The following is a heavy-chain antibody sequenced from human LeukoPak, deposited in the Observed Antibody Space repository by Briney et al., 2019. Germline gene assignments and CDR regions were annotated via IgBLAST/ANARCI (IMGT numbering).Heavy chain of an antibody. V-gene: IGHV4-59*08. CDR1: GGSISRYY. CDR2: IFHSGST. CDR3: ARHEGHCTGGNCYSNAFDV. Sequence: SETLSLTCSVSGGSISRYYWSWIRRPPGKGLEWIGYIFHSGSTKYNPSLKSRVTISLDTSKQQFSLKLTSVTATDTAVYFCARHEGHCTGGNCYSNAFDVWGQGTMVTDSS. D-gene: IGHD2-15*01. J-gene: IGHJ3*01.